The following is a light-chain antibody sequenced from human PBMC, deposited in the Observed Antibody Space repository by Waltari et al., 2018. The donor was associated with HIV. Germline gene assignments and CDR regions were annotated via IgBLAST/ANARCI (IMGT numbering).Light chain of an antibody. J-gene: IGLJ1*01. CDR2: NGS. V-gene: IGLV3-21*02. Sequence: SYVLTQSPSVSVAPGQTASITCGGNNIGSQSVHLYQQKAGQAPVLVVYNGSDRPSGIPERFSGSRSGNTATLTISRVEAGDEADYYCHVWDRSSDHHVFGPGTKVTVL. CDR3: HVWDRSSDHHV. CDR1: NIGSQS.